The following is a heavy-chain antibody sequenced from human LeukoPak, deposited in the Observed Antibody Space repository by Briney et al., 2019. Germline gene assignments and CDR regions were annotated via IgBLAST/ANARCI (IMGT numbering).Heavy chain of an antibody. CDR2: ISAYNGNT. V-gene: IGHV1-18*01. CDR1: GYTFTSYG. J-gene: IGHJ5*02. CDR3: ARDLSGLRFLEWLSHDNWFDP. Sequence: ASVKVSCKASGYTFTSYGISWVRQAPGQGLEWMGWISAYNGNTNYAQKLQGRVTMTTDTSTSTAYMELRSLRSDDTAVYYCARDLSGLRFLEWLSHDNWFDPWGQGTLVTVSS. D-gene: IGHD3-3*01.